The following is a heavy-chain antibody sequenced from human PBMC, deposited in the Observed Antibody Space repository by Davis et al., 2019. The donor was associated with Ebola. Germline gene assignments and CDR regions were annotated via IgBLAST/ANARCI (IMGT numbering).Heavy chain of an antibody. J-gene: IGHJ6*02. Sequence: GESLKISCAASGFTFSSYAMHWVRQAPGKGLEWVAVISYDGSNKYYVDSVKGRFTISRDNSKNTLYLQMNSLRAEDTAVYYCATSSWRYYYYGMDVWGQGTTVTVSS. CDR3: ATSSWRYYYYGMDV. CDR1: GFTFSSYA. CDR2: ISYDGSNK. V-gene: IGHV3-30-3*01. D-gene: IGHD6-13*01.